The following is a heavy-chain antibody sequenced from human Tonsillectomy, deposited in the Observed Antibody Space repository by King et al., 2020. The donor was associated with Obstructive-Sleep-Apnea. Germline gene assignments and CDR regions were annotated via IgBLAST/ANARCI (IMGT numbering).Heavy chain of an antibody. CDR2: ISYDGSNK. CDR1: GFTFSNYS. Sequence: QAQLVQSGGGVVQPGRSLRLSCAASGFTFSNYSVHWVRQAPGKGLEWGAVISYDGSNKFYADSVKGRFTISRDNSKNRLYLQMNSLRAEDRAVYYCARGGNYYESSGDYYYYFGMDVWGQGTTVTVSS. J-gene: IGHJ6*02. CDR3: ARGGNYYESSGDYYYYFGMDV. D-gene: IGHD3-22*01. V-gene: IGHV3-30*04.